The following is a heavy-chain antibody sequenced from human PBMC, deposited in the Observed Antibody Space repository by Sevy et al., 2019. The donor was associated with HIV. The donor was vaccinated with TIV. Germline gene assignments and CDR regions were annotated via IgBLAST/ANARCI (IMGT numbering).Heavy chain of an antibody. CDR1: GFTFSSYG. CDR3: ARAGQWELPGSYYYYYMDV. CDR2: IWYDGSNK. Sequence: GGSLRLSCAASGFTFSSYGMHWVRQAPGKGLEWVAVIWYDGSNKYDADSVKGRFTISRDNSKNTLYLQMNSLRAEDTAVYYCARAGQWELPGSYYYYYMDVWGKGTTVTVSS. V-gene: IGHV3-33*01. D-gene: IGHD1-26*01. J-gene: IGHJ6*03.